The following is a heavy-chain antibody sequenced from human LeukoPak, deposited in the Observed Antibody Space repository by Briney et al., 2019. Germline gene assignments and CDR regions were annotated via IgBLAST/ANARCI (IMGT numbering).Heavy chain of an antibody. CDR1: GFTFSIYW. V-gene: IGHV3-7*01. Sequence: GGSLRLSCEGSGFTFSIYWMGWVRQAPGKGLQWVANIKTDGSEKYYVDSVKGRFTTSRDNAKNSLYLQMNSLRAEDTAVYYCATYSSLNRREFQYWGQGTLLTVSS. D-gene: IGHD3-22*01. CDR3: ATYSSLNRREFQY. CDR2: IKTDGSEK. J-gene: IGHJ1*01.